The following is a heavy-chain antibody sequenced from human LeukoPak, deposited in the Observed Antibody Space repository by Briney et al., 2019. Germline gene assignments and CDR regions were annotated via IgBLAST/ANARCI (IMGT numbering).Heavy chain of an antibody. V-gene: IGHV4-39*07. Sequence: SETLSLTCTVSGGSVSSSNYYWGWIRQPPGKGLEWIGNIYYSGNTYYNPSLKSRATLSVDTSKNQFFLKLSSVTAADTAMYYCARRTGYCGSTNCYTNFDFWGQGTLVAVSS. J-gene: IGHJ4*02. D-gene: IGHD2-2*02. CDR2: IYYSGNT. CDR3: ARRTGYCGSTNCYTNFDF. CDR1: GGSVSSSNYY.